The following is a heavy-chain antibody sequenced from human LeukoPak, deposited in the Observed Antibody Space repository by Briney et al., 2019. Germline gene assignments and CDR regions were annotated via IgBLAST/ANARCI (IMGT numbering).Heavy chain of an antibody. CDR1: GFTFSDYY. V-gene: IGHV3-11*01. D-gene: IGHD2-2*01. Sequence: GGSLRLSCAASGFTFSDYYMSWIRQAPGKGLEWVSYISSSGSTIYYADSVKGRFTISRDNAKNSLYLQMNSLRAEDTAVYYCARDSRIVVVPAAHYGMDVWGHGTTVTVFS. J-gene: IGHJ6*02. CDR2: ISSSGSTI. CDR3: ARDSRIVVVPAAHYGMDV.